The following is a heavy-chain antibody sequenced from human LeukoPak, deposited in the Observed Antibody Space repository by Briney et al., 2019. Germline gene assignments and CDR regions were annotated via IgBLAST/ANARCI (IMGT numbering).Heavy chain of an antibody. CDR3: AKDHAYYYDSSGSLY. CDR2: IRFGGYDG. J-gene: IGHJ4*02. Sequence: GGSLRLSCAASGFTFSDYGMHWVRQAPGKGLEWVAFIRFGGYDGYYADSVKGRFTISRDNSKNTLYLQMNSLRAEDTAVYYCAKDHAYYYDSSGSLYWGQGTLVTVSS. D-gene: IGHD3-22*01. CDR1: GFTFSDYG. V-gene: IGHV3-30*02.